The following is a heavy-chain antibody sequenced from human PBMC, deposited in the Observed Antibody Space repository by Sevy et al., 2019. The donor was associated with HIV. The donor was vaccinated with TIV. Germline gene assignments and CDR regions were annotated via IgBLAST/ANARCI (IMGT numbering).Heavy chain of an antibody. CDR3: ARVKSVQVVYGVIRNFYGMDA. D-gene: IGHD2-8*02. V-gene: IGHV1-18*01. Sequence: ASVKVSCKASGYRFTSYGISWVRQAPGQGLEWMGWIDTYNGKTNYAQKFQDRVTVTTDTSTSTAYMELRSLRSDDTAIYYCARVKSVQVVYGVIRNFYGMDAWGQGTTVTVSS. J-gene: IGHJ6*02. CDR1: GYRFTSYG. CDR2: IDTYNGKT.